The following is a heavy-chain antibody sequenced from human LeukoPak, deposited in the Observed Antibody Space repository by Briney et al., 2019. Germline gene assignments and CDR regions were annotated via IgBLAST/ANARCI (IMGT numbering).Heavy chain of an antibody. V-gene: IGHV1-46*01. Sequence: ASVKVSCKASGYTFTSYYMHWVRQAPGQGLEWMGIINPSGGSTSYAQKFQGRVTMTRDTSTSTVYMELSSLRSEDTAVYYCAREPLDCSSTSCYLTHYYYYGMDVWGQGTTVTVSS. J-gene: IGHJ6*02. CDR2: INPSGGST. CDR1: GYTFTSYY. CDR3: AREPLDCSSTSCYLTHYYYYGMDV. D-gene: IGHD2-2*01.